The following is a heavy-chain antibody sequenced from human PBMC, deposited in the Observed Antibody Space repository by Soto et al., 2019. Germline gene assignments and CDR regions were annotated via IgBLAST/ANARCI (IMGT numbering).Heavy chain of an antibody. Sequence: QVQLQESGPGLVKPSQTLSLTCTVSGGSISSGGYYWSWIRQHPGKGLEWIGYIYSSGSTFYNPSLKSRVTISVDTSKNQFSLNLNSVTAADTAVYYCARVLWSTVSPTRDSGFAPWGQGALVTVSS. CDR1: GGSISSGGYY. D-gene: IGHD4-17*01. V-gene: IGHV4-31*03. J-gene: IGHJ5*02. CDR3: ARVLWSTVSPTRDSGFAP. CDR2: IYSSGST.